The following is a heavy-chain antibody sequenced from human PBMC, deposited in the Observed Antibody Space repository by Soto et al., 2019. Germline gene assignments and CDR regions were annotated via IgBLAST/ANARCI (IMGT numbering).Heavy chain of an antibody. CDR2: IWYDGSNK. CDR1: GFTFSSYG. Sequence: QVQLVESGGGVVQPGRSLRLSCAASGFTFSSYGMHWVRQAPGKGLEWVAVIWYDGSNKYYADSVKGRFTISRDNSKNTLDLHMNSLRAEDTAVYYCARDRVGIAVAGTVFDYWGQGTLVTVSS. CDR3: ARDRVGIAVAGTVFDY. V-gene: IGHV3-33*01. D-gene: IGHD6-19*01. J-gene: IGHJ4*02.